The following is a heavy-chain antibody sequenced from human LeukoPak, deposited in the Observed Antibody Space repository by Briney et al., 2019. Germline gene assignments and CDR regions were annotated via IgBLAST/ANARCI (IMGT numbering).Heavy chain of an antibody. CDR1: GYRFTSYW. Sequence: GESLKISFKGSGYRFTSYWIGWVRQMPGKGLEWMGIIYPGDSDTRYSPSFQGQVTISADKSISTAYLQWSSLEASDTAMYYCARRDSIAVLYYFDYWGQGTLVTVSS. CDR3: ARRDSIAVLYYFDY. V-gene: IGHV5-51*01. J-gene: IGHJ4*02. D-gene: IGHD6-19*01. CDR2: IYPGDSDT.